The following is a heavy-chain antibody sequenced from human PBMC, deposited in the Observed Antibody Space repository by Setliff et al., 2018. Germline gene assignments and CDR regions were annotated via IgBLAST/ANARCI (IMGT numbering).Heavy chain of an antibody. CDR3: ARSPPNRGVGQGRYMDV. CDR1: GYNFITTG. J-gene: IGHJ6*03. V-gene: IGHV1-18*01. CDR2: ISPYNGNT. D-gene: IGHD1-26*01. Sequence: ASVKVSCKTSGYNFITTGISWVRQAPGQGPEWMGCISPYNGNTNYAQKFQDRVTMTTDTSTATVYMKVRSLTSDDTAVYYCARSPPNRGVGQGRYMDVWGIGTTVTVSS.